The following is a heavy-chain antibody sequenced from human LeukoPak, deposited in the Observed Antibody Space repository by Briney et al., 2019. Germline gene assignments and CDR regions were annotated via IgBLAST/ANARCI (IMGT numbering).Heavy chain of an antibody. Sequence: SETLSLTCTVSGGSISSGGYYWSWIRQHPGKGLEWIGYIYYSGSTYYNPSLKSRVTISVDTSKNQFSLKLSSVTAADTAVYYCARDPGSSWPNWFDPWSQGTLVTVSS. CDR2: IYYSGST. J-gene: IGHJ5*02. CDR3: ARDPGSSWPNWFDP. CDR1: GGSISSGGYY. V-gene: IGHV4-31*03. D-gene: IGHD6-13*01.